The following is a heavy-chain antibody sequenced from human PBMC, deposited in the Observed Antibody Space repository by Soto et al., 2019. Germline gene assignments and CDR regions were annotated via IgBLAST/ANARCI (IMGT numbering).Heavy chain of an antibody. J-gene: IGHJ4*02. CDR3: AKGTPTYYFDY. Sequence: PGGSLRLSCVASGFTFSSYAMSWVRHAPGKGLEWVSIITGSGENTYYADSVKGRFTISRDNSKNTLYMKLNSLRAEDTAAYHCAKGTPTYYFDYWGQGTLVTVSS. V-gene: IGHV3-23*01. D-gene: IGHD1-7*01. CDR1: GFTFSSYA. CDR2: ITGSGENT.